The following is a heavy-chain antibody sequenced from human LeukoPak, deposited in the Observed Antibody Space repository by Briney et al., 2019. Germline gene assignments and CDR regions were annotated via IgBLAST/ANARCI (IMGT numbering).Heavy chain of an antibody. CDR3: ARGLSMVRGVIVSD. Sequence: GASVKVPCKASGGTFSSYAISWVRQTPGQGLEWMGGIIPIFGTANYAQKFQGRVTITTDESTSTAYMELSSLRSEDTAVYYCARGLSMVRGVIVSDWGQGTLVTVSS. D-gene: IGHD3-10*01. V-gene: IGHV1-69*05. J-gene: IGHJ4*02. CDR2: IIPIFGTA. CDR1: GGTFSSYA.